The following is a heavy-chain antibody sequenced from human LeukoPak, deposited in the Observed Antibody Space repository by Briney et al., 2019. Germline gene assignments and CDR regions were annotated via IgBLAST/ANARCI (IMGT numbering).Heavy chain of an antibody. CDR3: ASPGGHVVVVPSDMYAFDI. V-gene: IGHV1-69*02. D-gene: IGHD2-2*01. J-gene: IGHJ3*02. CDR1: GGTSSSYS. Sequence: SVKVSCKASGGTSSSYSISWVRRAPGQGLEWMGRIIPVVSIANYAQKFQGRVTISADKSTNIAYMELTSLRSDDTAVYYCASPGGHVVVVPSDMYAFDIWGQGTMVTVSS. CDR2: IIPVVSIA.